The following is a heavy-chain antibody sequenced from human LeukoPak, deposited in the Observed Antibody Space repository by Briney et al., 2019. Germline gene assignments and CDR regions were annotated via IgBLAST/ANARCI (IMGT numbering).Heavy chain of an antibody. J-gene: IGHJ4*02. D-gene: IGHD3-22*01. Sequence: GGSLRLSCTASGLTFGEYAMSWVRQAPGKGLEWVGVIRSKAYGGSTEYAASAKGRFTISRDDSKSIAYLQMNSLKSEDTAVYHCLYYYDSSGYYLPDHWGQGTLVTVSS. CDR2: IRSKAYGGST. V-gene: IGHV3-49*04. CDR3: LYYYDSSGYYLPDH. CDR1: GLTFGEYA.